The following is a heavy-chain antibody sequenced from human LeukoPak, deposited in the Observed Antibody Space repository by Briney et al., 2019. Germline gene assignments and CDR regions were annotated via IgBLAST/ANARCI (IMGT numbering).Heavy chain of an antibody. Sequence: ASVKVSCKASGYTFTSYDINWVRQATGQGLEWMGWMNPNRGNTGYAQKFQGRVTMTEDTSTDTAYMELSSLRSEDTAVYYCATREWIQLWPRGKAAGFDYWGQGTLVTVSS. CDR1: GYTFTSYD. V-gene: IGHV1-8*01. CDR2: MNPNRGNT. J-gene: IGHJ4*02. D-gene: IGHD5-18*01. CDR3: ATREWIQLWPRGKAAGFDY.